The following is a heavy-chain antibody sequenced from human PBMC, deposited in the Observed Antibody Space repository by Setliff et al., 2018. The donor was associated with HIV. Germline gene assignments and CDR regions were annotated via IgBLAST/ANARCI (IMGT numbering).Heavy chain of an antibody. J-gene: IGHJ5*02. V-gene: IGHV3-48*01. D-gene: IGHD3-22*01. CDR1: GFTFSSYT. CDR2: ISSSSSTI. CDR3: ARDSPAYYYDSSGYYSPWFDP. Sequence: HPGGSLRLSCAVSGFTFSSYTMNWVRQAPGKGLEWVSYISSSSSTIYYADSVKGRFTISRDNPKNSLYLQMNSLRAEDTAVYYCARDSPAYYYDSSGYYSPWFDPWGQGTLVTVSS.